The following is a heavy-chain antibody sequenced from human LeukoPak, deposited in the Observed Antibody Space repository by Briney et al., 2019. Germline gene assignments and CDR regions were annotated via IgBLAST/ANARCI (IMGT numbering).Heavy chain of an antibody. CDR2: ISGSGSST. CDR1: GFIFSNYG. J-gene: IGHJ3*02. CDR3: AKDLPYYYDSSGSGDAFDI. Sequence: GGSLRLSCAASGFIFSNYGMNWVRQAPGKGLDWVSSISGSGSSTYYAEPVKGRVTISRDNSQNTLYLQMNSLRAEDTAIYYCAKDLPYYYDSSGSGDAFDIWGRGTMVTVST. D-gene: IGHD3-22*01. V-gene: IGHV3-23*01.